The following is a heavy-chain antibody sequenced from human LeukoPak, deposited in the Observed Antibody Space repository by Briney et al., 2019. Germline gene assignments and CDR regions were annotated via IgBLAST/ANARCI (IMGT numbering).Heavy chain of an antibody. CDR3: AKENPLRNWNYDY. J-gene: IGHJ4*02. Sequence: GSLRLSCAASGFTFSSYAMSWVRQAPGRGLEWVSAFGGGSSSTYYADSVRGRFTFSRDNSKNTVYLQMDSLRAEDTAVYYCAKENPLRNWNYDYWGQGTLVTVSS. V-gene: IGHV3-23*01. CDR2: FGGGSSST. CDR1: GFTFSSYA. D-gene: IGHD1-1*01.